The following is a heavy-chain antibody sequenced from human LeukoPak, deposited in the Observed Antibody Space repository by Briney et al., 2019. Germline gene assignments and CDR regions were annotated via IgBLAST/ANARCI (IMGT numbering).Heavy chain of an antibody. CDR2: ISAYNGNT. J-gene: IGHJ4*02. V-gene: IGHV1-18*01. CDR3: ARGYVVWVRDGYKPPSIDY. D-gene: IGHD5-24*01. CDR1: GYTSTSYG. Sequence: ASVKVSCKASGYTSTSYGISWVRQAPGQGLEWMGWISAYNGNTNYAQKLQGRVTMTTDTSTSTAYMELRSLRSDDTAVYYCARGYVVWVRDGYKPPSIDYWGQGTLVTVSS.